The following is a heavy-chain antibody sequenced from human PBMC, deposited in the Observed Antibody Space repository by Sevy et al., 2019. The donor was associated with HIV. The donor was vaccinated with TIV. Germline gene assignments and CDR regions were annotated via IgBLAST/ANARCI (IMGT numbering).Heavy chain of an antibody. J-gene: IGHJ3*02. Sequence: VSCKASGGTFSSYAISWVRQAPGQGLEWMGRIIPIFGTANYAQKFQGRVTITADESTSTAYMELSSLRSEDTAVYYCARAHYYDSSGYYSDHDAFDIWGQGTMVTVSS. V-gene: IGHV1-69*15. CDR3: ARAHYYDSSGYYSDHDAFDI. D-gene: IGHD3-22*01. CDR2: IIPIFGTA. CDR1: GGTFSSYA.